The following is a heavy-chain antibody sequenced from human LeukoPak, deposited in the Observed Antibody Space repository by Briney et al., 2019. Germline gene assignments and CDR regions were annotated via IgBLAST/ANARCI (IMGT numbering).Heavy chain of an antibody. D-gene: IGHD3-10*01. CDR2: FDPEDGET. J-gene: IGHJ4*02. V-gene: IGHV1-24*01. CDR1: GYTLTELS. CDR3: ATDRVWFGELFTDY. Sequence: ASVKVSCKVSGYTLTELSMHWVRQAPGKGLGWMGGFDPEDGETIYAQKFQGRVTMTEDTSTDTAYMELSSLRSEDTAVYYCATDRVWFGELFTDYWGQGTLVTVSS.